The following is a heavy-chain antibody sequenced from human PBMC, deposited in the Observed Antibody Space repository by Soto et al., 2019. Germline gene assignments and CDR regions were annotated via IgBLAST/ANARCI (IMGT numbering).Heavy chain of an antibody. J-gene: IGHJ4*02. CDR3: ARGRRYGGYDY. Sequence: GASVKVSFKASGYTFTDYFMHWVRQAPGQGLEWMGWIRPITGGTHYAQRLQGRVTVTRDTSLNTAHMELSSLRSDDTAVYYCARGRRYGGYDYWGQGTLVTVSS. V-gene: IGHV1-2*02. D-gene: IGHD5-12*01. CDR2: IRPITGGT. CDR1: GYTFTDYF.